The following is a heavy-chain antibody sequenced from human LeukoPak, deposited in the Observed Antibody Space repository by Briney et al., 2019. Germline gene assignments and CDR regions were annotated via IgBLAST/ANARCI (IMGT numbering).Heavy chain of an antibody. J-gene: IGHJ4*02. CDR1: GFTFSNYW. D-gene: IGHD5-18*01. CDR2: IKQDGSQQ. Sequence: GGSLRLSCTASGFTFSNYWMNWVRQAPGRGLEWVASIKQDGSQQYYLASVRGQFTISRDNAKNSLYLQMNSLRAEDTAVYYCAKATIQLWLEGYYFDYWGQGTLVTVSS. V-gene: IGHV3-7*01. CDR3: AKATIQLWLEGYYFDY.